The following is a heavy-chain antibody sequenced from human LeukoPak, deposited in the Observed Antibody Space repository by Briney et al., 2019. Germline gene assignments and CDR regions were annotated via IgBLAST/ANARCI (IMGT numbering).Heavy chain of an antibody. D-gene: IGHD3-10*01. CDR2: ISWNSGSI. V-gene: IGHV3-9*01. Sequence: GRSLRLSCAASGFTFDDYAMHWVRQAPGKGLEWVSGISWNSGSIGYADSVKGRFTISRDNAKNSLYLQMNSLRAEDTAVYYCATSSDIPYGSGSYYNKVDYWGQGTLVTVSS. J-gene: IGHJ4*02. CDR1: GFTFDDYA. CDR3: ATSSDIPYGSGSYYNKVDY.